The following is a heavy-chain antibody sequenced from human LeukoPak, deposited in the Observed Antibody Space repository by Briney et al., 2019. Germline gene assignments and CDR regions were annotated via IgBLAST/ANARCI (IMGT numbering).Heavy chain of an antibody. D-gene: IGHD3-10*01. Sequence: ASVKVSCKASGYTFTNYYIHWVRQAPGQGLEWMGWISAYNGNTNYAQKLQGRVTMTTDTSTSTAYMELRSLRSDDTAVYYCARAGSLLLWFGESPPDAFDIWGQGTMVTVSS. CDR2: ISAYNGNT. J-gene: IGHJ3*02. CDR1: GYTFTNYY. V-gene: IGHV1-18*04. CDR3: ARAGSLLLWFGESPPDAFDI.